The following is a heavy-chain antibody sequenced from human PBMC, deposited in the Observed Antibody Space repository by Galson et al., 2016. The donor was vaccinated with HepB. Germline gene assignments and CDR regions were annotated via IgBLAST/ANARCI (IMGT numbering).Heavy chain of an antibody. CDR2: ISGSGGST. Sequence: SLRLSCAASGFTFSSYATSWVRQAPGKGLEWVSAISGSGGSTYYADSVKGRFTISRDNSKNTLYLQMNSLRAEDTAVYYCAKEGRDILTGYYNGDACDIWGQGTMVTVAS. CDR1: GFTFSSYA. V-gene: IGHV3-23*01. J-gene: IGHJ3*02. CDR3: AKEGRDILTGYYNGDACDI. D-gene: IGHD3-9*01.